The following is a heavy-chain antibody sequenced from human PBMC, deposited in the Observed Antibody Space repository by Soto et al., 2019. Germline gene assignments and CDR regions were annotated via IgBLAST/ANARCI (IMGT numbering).Heavy chain of an antibody. D-gene: IGHD3-22*01. CDR1: GYKFTSSW. CDR2: IFPSGSDT. CDR3: ARKDKSGYFNWFGP. J-gene: IGHJ5*02. V-gene: IGHV5-51*01. Sequence: GESLKISCRTSGYKFTSSWIAWVRQMPGKGLEWMGIIFPSGSDTRYSPSFQGQVTISADRSTSTVFLQWASLKASDTAVYFCARKDKSGYFNWFGPWGQGTLVTVSS.